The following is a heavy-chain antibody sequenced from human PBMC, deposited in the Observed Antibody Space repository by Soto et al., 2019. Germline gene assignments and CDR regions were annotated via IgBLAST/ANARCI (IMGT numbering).Heavy chain of an antibody. Sequence: QVQLVQSGAEVKKPGASVKVSCKASGYTFAGYEIHWVRQAPGQGLEWVGWTSTNSDNTEYAQDFQGRVTMNRDTSTSTAYMELSSLRSEDTAVYFCAREAGGYHPLDYWGQGTLVTVSS. CDR3: AREAGGYHPLDY. J-gene: IGHJ4*02. CDR1: GYTFAGYE. CDR2: TSTNSDNT. V-gene: IGHV1-8*01. D-gene: IGHD5-12*01.